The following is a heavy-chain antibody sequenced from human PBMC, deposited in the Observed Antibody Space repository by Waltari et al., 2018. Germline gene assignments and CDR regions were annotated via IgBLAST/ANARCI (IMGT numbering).Heavy chain of an antibody. D-gene: IGHD3-10*01. CDR1: GYTFTSYD. V-gene: IGHV1-8*03. CDR3: ASYYGSGSYPYYYGMDV. J-gene: IGHJ6*02. Sequence: QVQLVQSGAEVKKPGASVKVSCKASGYTFTSYDINWVRQATGQGLEWMGWMNPNSGNTGYAQKFQGRVTITRNTSISTAYMELSSLRSEDTAVYYCASYYGSGSYPYYYGMDVWGQGTTVTVSS. CDR2: MNPNSGNT.